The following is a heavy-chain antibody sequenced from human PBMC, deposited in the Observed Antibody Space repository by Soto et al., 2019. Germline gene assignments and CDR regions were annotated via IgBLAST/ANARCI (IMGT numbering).Heavy chain of an antibody. V-gene: IGHV4-39*01. CDR1: GGSISSSIYY. J-gene: IGHJ6*02. Sequence: HSEALSLSSNVSGGSISSSIYYWVWVRQPPGKGLDWIGSIYYSGSTYYNPPLKSRVTISVDTSKNQFSLKLSSVTAADTAVYYCARRTSGWYYYYGMDVWGQGTTV. CDR3: ARRTSGWYYYYGMDV. CDR2: IYYSGST. D-gene: IGHD6-19*01.